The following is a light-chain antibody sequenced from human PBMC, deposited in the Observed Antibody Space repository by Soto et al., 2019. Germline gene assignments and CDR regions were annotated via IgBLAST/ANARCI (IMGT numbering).Light chain of an antibody. CDR3: SSYTTSNTRQIV. CDR1: SSHVGGYNY. Sequence: QSVLTRPASVSGSAGQSITISCTGTSSHVGGYNYVSWYQHHPGKAPKLMIFDVSNRPSGVSNRFSGSKSGNTASLTISGLQPEDEADYYCSSYTTSNTRQIVFGTGTKVTVL. CDR2: DVS. J-gene: IGLJ1*01. V-gene: IGLV2-14*03.